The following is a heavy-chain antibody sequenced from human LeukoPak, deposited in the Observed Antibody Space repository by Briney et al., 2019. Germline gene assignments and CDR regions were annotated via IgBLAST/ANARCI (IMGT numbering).Heavy chain of an antibody. Sequence: RGSLRLSCGASGFTISRYWMSWVCQAPRKGLEWVANIKQDGSERTYVDSVKGRFTISRDNAKNSLYLQMHSLRVEDTAMYYCARDGGTDWYDPWGQGTLVTVSS. CDR1: GFTISRYW. V-gene: IGHV3-7*01. J-gene: IGHJ5*02. CDR2: IKQDGSER. D-gene: IGHD1-1*01. CDR3: ARDGGTDWYDP.